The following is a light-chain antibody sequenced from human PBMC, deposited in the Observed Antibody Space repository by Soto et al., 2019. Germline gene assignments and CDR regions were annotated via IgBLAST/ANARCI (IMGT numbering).Light chain of an antibody. V-gene: IGLV2-8*01. CDR3: SSYGGSNNYV. Sequence: QSVLTQPPSASGSPGQSVTISCTGISSDVGGYKYVSWYQQHPGKAPKLMIYEASKRPSGVPDRFSGSKSGNTASLTVSGLQAEDEADYYCSSYGGSNNYVFGPGTQLTVL. J-gene: IGLJ7*01. CDR1: SSDVGGYKY. CDR2: EAS.